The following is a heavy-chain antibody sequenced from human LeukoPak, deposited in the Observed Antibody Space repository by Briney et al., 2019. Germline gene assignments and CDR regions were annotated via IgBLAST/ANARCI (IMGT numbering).Heavy chain of an antibody. CDR3: ATATIFGVVIYY. CDR1: GFTVSSNY. Sequence: GGSLRLSCAASGFTVSSNYMSRVRQAPGKGLEWVSIIYSGGSTYYADSVKGRFTISRDNSKNTLYLQMNSLRAEDTAVYYCATATIFGVVIYYWGQGTLVTVSS. D-gene: IGHD3-3*01. CDR2: IYSGGST. J-gene: IGHJ4*02. V-gene: IGHV3-66*01.